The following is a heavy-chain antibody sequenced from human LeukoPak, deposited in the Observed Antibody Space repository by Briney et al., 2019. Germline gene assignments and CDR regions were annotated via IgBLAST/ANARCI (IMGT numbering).Heavy chain of an antibody. D-gene: IGHD3-10*01. Sequence: SGGSLRLSCVVSGFTFSNLWMTWVRQAPGRELEWVANIKQDGSDIYYMDSVKGRFTISRENAKNSLYLQMNSLRAGDTAVYYCARGGTDYYGSDPRYGMDVWGKGTTVTVSS. V-gene: IGHV3-7*01. J-gene: IGHJ6*04. CDR2: IKQDGSDI. CDR3: ARGGTDYYGSDPRYGMDV. CDR1: GFTFSNLW.